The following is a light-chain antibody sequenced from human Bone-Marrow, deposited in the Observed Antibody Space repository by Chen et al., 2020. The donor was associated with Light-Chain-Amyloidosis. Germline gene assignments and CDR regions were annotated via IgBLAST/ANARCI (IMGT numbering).Light chain of an antibody. CDR3: QTADSSGTYEVI. V-gene: IGLV3-25*03. CDR1: DLPTKY. Sequence: SYELTQPPSVSVSPGQTARITCSGDDLPTKYAYWYQQKPGQAPVLVIQRDTERPSGISERFSGTGSGTTATLTISGVQAEDEADYHCQTADSSGTYEVIFGGGTKLTVL. J-gene: IGLJ2*01. CDR2: RDT.